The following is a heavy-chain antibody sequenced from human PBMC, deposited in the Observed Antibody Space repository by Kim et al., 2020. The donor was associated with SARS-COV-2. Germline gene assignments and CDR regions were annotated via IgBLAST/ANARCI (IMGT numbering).Heavy chain of an antibody. V-gene: IGHV3-21*01. CDR2: ISSSSSYI. CDR1: GFTFSSYS. J-gene: IGHJ3*02. D-gene: IGHD3-16*02. CDR3: ASRYYDYVWGSYRYGTDGAFDI. Sequence: GGSLRLSCAASGFTFSSYSMNWVRQAPGKGLEWVSSISSSSSYIYYADSVKGRFTISRDNAKNSLYLQMNSLRAEDTAVYYCASRYYDYVWGSYRYGTDGAFDIWGQGTMVTVSS.